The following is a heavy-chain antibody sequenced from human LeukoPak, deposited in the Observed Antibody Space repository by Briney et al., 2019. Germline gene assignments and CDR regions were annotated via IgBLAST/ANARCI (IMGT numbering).Heavy chain of an antibody. CDR1: GFSSSAHT. D-gene: IGHD6-19*01. Sequence: PGGSLRLSCEASGFSSSAHTMNWDRQAPGKGLEWVSSIDSSSTYIYYADSMKGRFSISRDNAKNSLYLQMSSLRVEDTAVYYCAREGQGAWFWFDLWGQGTLVTVSS. V-gene: IGHV3-21*01. CDR3: AREGQGAWFWFDL. CDR2: IDSSSTYI. J-gene: IGHJ5*02.